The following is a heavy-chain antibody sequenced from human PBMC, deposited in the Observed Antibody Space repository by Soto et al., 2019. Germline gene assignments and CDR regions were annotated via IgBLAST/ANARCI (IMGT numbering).Heavy chain of an antibody. CDR3: ARSYDYVWGSYRYTGGYGMDV. V-gene: IGHV4-34*01. CDR1: VGSFSGYY. D-gene: IGHD3-16*02. Sequence: SETLSLTCAVYVGSFSGYYWSWIRQPPGKGLELIGEINHSGSTNYNPSLKSRVTISVDTSKNQFSLKLSSVTAADTAVYYCARSYDYVWGSYRYTGGYGMDVWGQGTTVTVSS. CDR2: INHSGST. J-gene: IGHJ6*02.